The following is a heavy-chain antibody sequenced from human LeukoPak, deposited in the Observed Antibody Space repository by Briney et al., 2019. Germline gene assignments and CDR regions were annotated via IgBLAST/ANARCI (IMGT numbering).Heavy chain of an antibody. CDR3: AREERPYQLLYYFDY. Sequence: GGSLRLSCAASGFTFSSYAMHWVRQAPGKGLEYVSAISSNGGSTYYANSVKGRFTISRDNSKNTLYLQMGSLRAGDMAVYYCAREERPYQLLYYFDYWGQGTLVTVSS. V-gene: IGHV3-64*01. D-gene: IGHD2-2*01. CDR1: GFTFSSYA. CDR2: ISSNGGST. J-gene: IGHJ4*02.